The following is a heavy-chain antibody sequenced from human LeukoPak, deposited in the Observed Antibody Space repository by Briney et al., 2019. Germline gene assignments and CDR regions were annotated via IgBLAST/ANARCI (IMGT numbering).Heavy chain of an antibody. Sequence: SETLSLTCTVSGGSIGSYYWGWIRQPPGRGPEWIGIINYSGNTYYNPSLKSRVTISVDTSKNQVSLKLRSVTAADTAVYYCARGDSGWYLGLGFDYWGQGTLVTVSS. D-gene: IGHD6-19*01. J-gene: IGHJ4*02. CDR1: GGSIGSYY. CDR3: ARGDSGWYLGLGFDY. V-gene: IGHV4-39*07. CDR2: INYSGNT.